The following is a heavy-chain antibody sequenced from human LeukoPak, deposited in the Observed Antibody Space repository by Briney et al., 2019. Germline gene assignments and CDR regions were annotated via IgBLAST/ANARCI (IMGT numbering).Heavy chain of an antibody. CDR3: ARNTTEVVTAKWFDP. J-gene: IGHJ5*02. V-gene: IGHV4-38-2*01. D-gene: IGHD2-21*02. CDR2: IYHSGST. CDR1: GYSISSGDY. Sequence: SETLSLTCAVAGYSISSGDYWGWIRQPPGKGLEWIGSIYHSGSTHYNPSLKSRVTISVDTSKNQFSLKLSSVTAADTAVYYCARNTTEVVTAKWFDPWGQGTLVTVSS.